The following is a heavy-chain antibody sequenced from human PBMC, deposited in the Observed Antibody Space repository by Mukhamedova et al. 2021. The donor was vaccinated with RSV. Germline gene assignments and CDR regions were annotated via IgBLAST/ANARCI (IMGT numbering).Heavy chain of an antibody. CDR3: AREASIVTNIRGAFDI. Sequence: PPGKGLEWIGEINHSGSTNYNPSLKSRVTISVDTSKNQFSLKLSSVTAADTAVYYCAREASIVTNIRGAFDIWGQGT. V-gene: IGHV4-34*01. J-gene: IGHJ3*02. CDR2: INHSGST. D-gene: IGHD1-26*01.